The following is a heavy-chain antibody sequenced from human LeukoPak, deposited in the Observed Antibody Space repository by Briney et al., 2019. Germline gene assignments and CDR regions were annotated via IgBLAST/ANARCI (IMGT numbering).Heavy chain of an antibody. Sequence: GGSLRLSCAASGFTFSTYSMNWVRQAPGKGLEWVSSISSSSGYIYYAGSVKGRFTISRDNAKNSLYLQMNSLRAEDTAVYYCSRDSPGVAGHYFHYWGQGTLVTVSS. CDR2: ISSSSGYI. V-gene: IGHV3-21*06. CDR3: SRDSPGVAGHYFHY. D-gene: IGHD3-3*01. J-gene: IGHJ4*02. CDR1: GFTFSTYS.